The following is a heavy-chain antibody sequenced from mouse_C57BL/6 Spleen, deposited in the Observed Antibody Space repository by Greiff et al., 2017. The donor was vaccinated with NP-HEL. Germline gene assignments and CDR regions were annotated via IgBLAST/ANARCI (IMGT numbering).Heavy chain of an antibody. CDR1: GYTFTSYW. V-gene: IGHV1-55*01. D-gene: IGHD1-1*01. Sequence: QVQLQQSGAELVKPGASVKMSCKASGYTFTSYWITWVKQRPGQGLEWIGDIYPGSGSTNYNEKFKSKATLTVDTSSSTAYMQLSSLTSEDSAVYYCARSLYYGSSIFDYWGQGTTLTVSS. CDR2: IYPGSGST. J-gene: IGHJ2*01. CDR3: ARSLYYGSSIFDY.